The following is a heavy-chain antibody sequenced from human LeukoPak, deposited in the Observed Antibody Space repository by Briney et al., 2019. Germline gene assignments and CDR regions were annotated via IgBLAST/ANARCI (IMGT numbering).Heavy chain of an antibody. D-gene: IGHD6-19*01. Sequence: GGSLRLSCAASGFTFSSYSMNWVRQAPGKGLEWVSYISSSSSLMHYADSVKGRFTISRDNAKNSLYLQMNSLRDEDTAVYYCARSFGYSSAYGMDVWGQGTTVTVSS. CDR2: ISSSSSLM. CDR1: GFTFSSYS. J-gene: IGHJ6*02. CDR3: ARSFGYSSAYGMDV. V-gene: IGHV3-48*02.